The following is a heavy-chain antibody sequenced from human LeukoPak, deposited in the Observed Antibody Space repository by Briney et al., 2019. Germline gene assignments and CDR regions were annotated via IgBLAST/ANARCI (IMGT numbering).Heavy chain of an antibody. CDR1: GFTFDDYA. CDR3: AKDMHYDYAQGYGMDV. D-gene: IGHD3-16*01. V-gene: IGHV3-9*01. Sequence: GGSLRLSCAASGFTFDDYAMHWVRQAPGKGLEWVSGISWNSGSIGYADSVKGRFTISRDNAKNSLYLQMNSLRAEDTALYYCAKDMHYDYAQGYGMDVWGQGTTVTVSS. CDR2: ISWNSGSI. J-gene: IGHJ6*02.